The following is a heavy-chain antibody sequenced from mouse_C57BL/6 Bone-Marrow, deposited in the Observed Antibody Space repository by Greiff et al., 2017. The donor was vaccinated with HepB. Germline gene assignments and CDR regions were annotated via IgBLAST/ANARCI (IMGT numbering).Heavy chain of an antibody. CDR2: IYPRSGNT. J-gene: IGHJ1*03. CDR3: ARGAFDGYSWYFDV. CDR1: GYTFTSYG. Sequence: QVQLQQSGAELARPGASVKLSCKASGYTFTSYGISWVKQRTGQGLEWIGEIYPRSGNTYYNEKFKGKATLTADKSSSTASMELRSLTSEDSAVYFCARGAFDGYSWYFDVWGTGTTVTVSS. V-gene: IGHV1-81*01. D-gene: IGHD2-3*01.